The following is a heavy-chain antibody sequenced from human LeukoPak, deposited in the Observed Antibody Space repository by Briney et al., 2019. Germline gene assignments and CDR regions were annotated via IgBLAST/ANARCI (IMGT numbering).Heavy chain of an antibody. CDR3: ARRAYFYASGSLNWFDP. Sequence: SETLSLTCAVYGGSFSGYYWSWIRQPPGKGLEWIGEINHSGSTNHNPSLKSRVTMSVDMSKNQFFLKLSSVTAADTAVYYCARRAYFYASGSLNWFDPWGQGTLVTVSS. CDR2: INHSGST. D-gene: IGHD3-10*01. V-gene: IGHV4-34*01. J-gene: IGHJ5*02. CDR1: GGSFSGYY.